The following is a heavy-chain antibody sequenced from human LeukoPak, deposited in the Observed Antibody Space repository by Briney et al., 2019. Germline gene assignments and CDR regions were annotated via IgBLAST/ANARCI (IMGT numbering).Heavy chain of an antibody. V-gene: IGHV3-23*01. CDR2: TSGSGSTT. J-gene: IGHJ4*02. D-gene: IGHD3/OR15-3a*01. CDR1: GFTFSSYA. Sequence: GGSLRLSCAASGFTFSSYAMSWVRQAPGKGLEWVSATSGSGSTTNYADSVKGRFTISRDNAKNSLYLQMNSLSAEGTAVYYCAKDVVAPGLFFDHWGQGTLVTVSS. CDR3: AKDVVAPGLFFDH.